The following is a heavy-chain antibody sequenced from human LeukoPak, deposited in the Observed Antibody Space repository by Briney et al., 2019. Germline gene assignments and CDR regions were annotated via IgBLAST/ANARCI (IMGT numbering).Heavy chain of an antibody. D-gene: IGHD3-10*01. CDR1: GFTFDDCA. CDR2: ISGDGGST. CDR3: AKEYYYGSGSYRPYYYGMDV. Sequence: GGSLRLSCAASGFTFDDCAMHWVRQAPGKGLEWVSLISGDGGSTYYADSVKGRFTISRDNSKNSLYLQMNSLRTEDTALYYCAKEYYYGSGSYRPYYYGMDVWGQGATVTVSS. J-gene: IGHJ6*02. V-gene: IGHV3-43*02.